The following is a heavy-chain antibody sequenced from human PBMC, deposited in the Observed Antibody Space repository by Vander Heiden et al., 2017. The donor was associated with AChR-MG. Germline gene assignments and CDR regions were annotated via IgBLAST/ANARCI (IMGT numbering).Heavy chain of an antibody. CDR2: ISSSNTFI. CDR1: GFTFSSYT. Sequence: EVQLVESGGGLVKPGGSLRLSCAGPGFTFSSYTMNWVRQAPGKGLEWVSSISSSNTFIYYADSLKGRFTISRDNAKNSLYLQMNSLRAEDTAVYYCARELGVGYGEDAFDIWGQGTKVTVSS. D-gene: IGHD4-17*01. J-gene: IGHJ3*02. V-gene: IGHV3-21*01. CDR3: ARELGVGYGEDAFDI.